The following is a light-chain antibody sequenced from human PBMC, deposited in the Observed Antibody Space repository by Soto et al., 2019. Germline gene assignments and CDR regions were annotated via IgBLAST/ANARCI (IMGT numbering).Light chain of an antibody. V-gene: IGLV1-40*01. CDR1: SSNIGAGYD. CDR2: GNS. CDR3: QSYDSSLFVV. Sequence: QSVLTQPPSVSGAPGQRVTISCTGSSSNIGAGYDVHWYQQLPGTAPKLLIYGNSNRPSGVPDGFSGSKSGTSASLAITGLQAEDEADYYCQSYDSSLFVVFGGGTKLTVL. J-gene: IGLJ2*01.